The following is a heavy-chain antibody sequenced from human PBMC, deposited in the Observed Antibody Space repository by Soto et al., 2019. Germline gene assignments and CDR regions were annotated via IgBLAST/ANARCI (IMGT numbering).Heavy chain of an antibody. CDR3: ARVYYDSSGYSRPTFDY. Sequence: QVTLKESGPVLVKPTETLTLTCTVSGFSLSNARMGVSWIRQPPGKALEWLAHIFSNDEKSYSTSLKSRLTIPTNTSKSQVVLTMTNMDPVDTATYYCARVYYDSSGYSRPTFDYWGQGTLVTVSS. CDR1: GFSLSNARMG. V-gene: IGHV2-26*01. J-gene: IGHJ4*02. CDR2: IFSNDEK. D-gene: IGHD3-22*01.